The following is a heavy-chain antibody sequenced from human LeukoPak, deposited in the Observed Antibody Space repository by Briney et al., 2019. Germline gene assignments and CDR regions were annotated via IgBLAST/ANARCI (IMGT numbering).Heavy chain of an antibody. CDR3: ATSLRYFDWFLDY. D-gene: IGHD3-9*01. J-gene: IGHJ4*02. CDR2: MNPNNGNT. Sequence: ASVKVSCKASGYTFTSYDINWVRQATGQGLEWMGWMNPNNGNTDYAQKFQGRVTLTRNTSISTAYMELSSLRSEDTAVYYCATSLRYFDWFLDYWGQGSLVIVSS. V-gene: IGHV1-8*01. CDR1: GYTFTSYD.